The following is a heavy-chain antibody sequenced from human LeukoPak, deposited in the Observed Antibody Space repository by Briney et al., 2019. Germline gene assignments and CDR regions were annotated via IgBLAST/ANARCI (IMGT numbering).Heavy chain of an antibody. CDR3: AREEGIVVVVARSSAFDI. Sequence: GASVKVSFKASGYTFPGYFMHWVRQAPGQGLEWMGWINPNSGGTNYAQKFQGRVTLTRDTSISTAYMELSRLRSDDTAVYYCAREEGIVVVVARSSAFDIWGQGTMVTVSS. CDR2: INPNSGGT. D-gene: IGHD2-15*01. V-gene: IGHV1-2*02. CDR1: GYTFPGYF. J-gene: IGHJ3*02.